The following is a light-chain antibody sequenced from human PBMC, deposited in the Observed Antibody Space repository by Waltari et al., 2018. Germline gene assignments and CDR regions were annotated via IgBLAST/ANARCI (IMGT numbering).Light chain of an antibody. CDR3: SSFTSSTTGI. Sequence: SALTQPDSVSGSPGQSITISCSGISSDSGCYEYVYWYQQHPGKPPKVIIYDVNNRPSVVSTRFSGSKSGSSASLTISGLQAEDEADYYCSSFTSSTTGIFGGGTKVTVL. CDR2: DVN. V-gene: IGLV2-14*03. CDR1: SSDSGCYEY. J-gene: IGLJ2*01.